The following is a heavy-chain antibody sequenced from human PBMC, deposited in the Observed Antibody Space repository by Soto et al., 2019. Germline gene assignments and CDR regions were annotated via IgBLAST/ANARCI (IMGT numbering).Heavy chain of an antibody. D-gene: IGHD2-2*01. CDR2: IYWDEDK. CDR3: VKGQPAPDSGH. Sequence: QITLRESGPTLVKPTQTLTLTCTFSGFSLSTSGVGVGWIRQPPGKALEWLALIYWDEDKRYSPSLKSRPTITKVTSKNHGVFSMTHMDTVDRGKDYCVKGQPAPDSGHWGQGTLVPVSS. CDR1: GFSLSTSGVG. J-gene: IGHJ1*01. V-gene: IGHV2-5*04.